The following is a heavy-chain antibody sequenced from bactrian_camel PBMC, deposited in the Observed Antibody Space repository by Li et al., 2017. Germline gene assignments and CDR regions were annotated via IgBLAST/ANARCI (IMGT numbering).Heavy chain of an antibody. CDR1: RYLRR. CDR2: IERNGIT. J-gene: IGHJ4*01. D-gene: IGHD1*01. CDR3: AAEGPRVISGGDQCFPAAPDYEY. V-gene: IGHV3S53*01. Sequence: VQLVESGGGSVQAGGSMTLSCTASRYLRRMGWFRQAPGKEREGVATIERNGITTYADSVKGRFAISRANAKNTLYLSLQMNSLKPEDTAMYYRAAEGPRVISGGDQCFPAAPDYEYWGQGTQVTVS.